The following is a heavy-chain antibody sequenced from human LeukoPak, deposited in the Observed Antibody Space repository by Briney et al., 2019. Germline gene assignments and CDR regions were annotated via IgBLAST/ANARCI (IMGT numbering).Heavy chain of an antibody. J-gene: IGHJ4*02. V-gene: IGHV3-74*01. CDR1: GFTFSMYW. CDR2: INSDGSST. D-gene: IGHD3-22*01. CDR3: ARDRNYYASSGYYGIDY. Sequence: PGGSLRLSCAASGFTFSMYWMHWVRQAPGKGLLWVSRINSDGSSTTYADSVKGRFTISRDSAKNTLYLQMDSLSAEDTAVYSCARDRNYYASSGYYGIDYWGQGTLVTVSS.